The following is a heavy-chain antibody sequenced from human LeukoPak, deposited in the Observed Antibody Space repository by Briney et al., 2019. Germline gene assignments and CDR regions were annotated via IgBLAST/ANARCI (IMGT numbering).Heavy chain of an antibody. J-gene: IGHJ4*02. Sequence: GGCVRLSCLASGLTFRAFGMYWVRQAAGRGLGWVSFISGYGGSTEYVDSVKGRFTISRDNSKDSMHLQMTSLRTEDTAFYYCTRDKRATNDLGAVDHWGQGALLTVSS. D-gene: IGHD5-24*01. CDR3: TRDKRATNDLGAVDH. CDR1: GLTFRAFG. V-gene: IGHV3-43*02. CDR2: ISGYGGST.